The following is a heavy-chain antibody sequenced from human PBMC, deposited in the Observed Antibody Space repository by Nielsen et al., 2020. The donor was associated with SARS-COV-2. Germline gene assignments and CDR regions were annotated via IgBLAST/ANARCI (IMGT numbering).Heavy chain of an antibody. Sequence: SETLSLTCTVSGGSISSGSYYWGWIRQPPGKGLEWIGSIYYSGSTYYNPSLKSRVTISVDTSKNQFSLKLSSVTAADTAVYYCARRRGIVVVPADPDAFDIWGQGTMVTVSS. D-gene: IGHD2-2*01. J-gene: IGHJ3*02. CDR1: GGSISSGSYY. V-gene: IGHV4-39*01. CDR3: ARRRGIVVVPADPDAFDI. CDR2: IYYSGST.